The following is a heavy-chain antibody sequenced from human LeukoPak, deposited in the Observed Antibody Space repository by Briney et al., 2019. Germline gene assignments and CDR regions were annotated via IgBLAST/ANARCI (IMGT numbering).Heavy chain of an antibody. D-gene: IGHD1-7*01. Sequence: PGGSLRLSCAASGFTFSNYGMHWVRQAPGKGLEWVAVIWSDGSNKYHADSVKGRFTISRDSTKDMVYLQMNSLRAEDTAVYYCATDGNYGFTYWGRGTLVTVSS. V-gene: IGHV3-33*03. CDR3: ATDGNYGFTY. CDR1: GFTFSNYG. J-gene: IGHJ4*02. CDR2: IWSDGSNK.